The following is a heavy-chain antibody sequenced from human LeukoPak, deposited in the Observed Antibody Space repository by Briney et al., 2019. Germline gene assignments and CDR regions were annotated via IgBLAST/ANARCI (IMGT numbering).Heavy chain of an antibody. CDR3: AKDRAGTPWAD. J-gene: IGHJ4*02. CDR2: IDGRGVDT. V-gene: IGHV3-23*01. Sequence: GGSLRLSCAASGFTISTYTMTWVRQARGKGLECVSTIDGRGVDTYYADSVKGRFTISRDNSRNTVYLQMNSLRAEDTAVYYCAKDRAGTPWADWGQGTLVTVSS. D-gene: IGHD1-1*01. CDR1: GFTISTYT.